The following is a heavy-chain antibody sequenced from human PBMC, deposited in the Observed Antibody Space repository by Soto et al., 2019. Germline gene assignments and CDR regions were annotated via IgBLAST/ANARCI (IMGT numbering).Heavy chain of an antibody. D-gene: IGHD6-13*01. CDR3: AKELAAAGDHYSVHGLDV. Sequence: GGSLRLSCAASGFTFSLYGIHWVRQAPGKGLEWVAFISYEGSSHFYADSVQGRFTISRDNSKNIMYLQMNSLRADDTAVYYCAKELAAAGDHYSVHGLDVGGQGTTVTVSS. CDR1: GFTFSLYG. V-gene: IGHV3-30*18. CDR2: ISYEGSSH. J-gene: IGHJ6*02.